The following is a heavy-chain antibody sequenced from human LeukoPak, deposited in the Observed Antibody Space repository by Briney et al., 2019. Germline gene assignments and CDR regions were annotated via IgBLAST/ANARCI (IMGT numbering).Heavy chain of an antibody. CDR1: GGSISSSSYY. CDR2: IYYSGST. J-gene: IGHJ5*02. V-gene: IGHV4-39*01. D-gene: IGHD2-15*01. CDR3: VRQGWSNWFDP. Sequence: PLETLSLTCTVSGGSISSSSYYWGWIRSPPGKGLEWIGSIYYSGSTYYNPSLKSRVTISVDTSKNQFSLKLNSVTATDMAVYYCVRQGWSNWFDPWGQGTLVTVSS.